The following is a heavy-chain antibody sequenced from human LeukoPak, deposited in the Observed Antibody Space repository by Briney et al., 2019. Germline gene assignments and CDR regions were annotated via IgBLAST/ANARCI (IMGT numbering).Heavy chain of an antibody. CDR2: IFPSGGEI. V-gene: IGHV3-23*01. Sequence: GGSLRLSCEASGFTFSTFAMIWVRQPPGKGLEWVSSIFPSGGEIHYADSVRGRFTISRDNSKSTLSLQMNSLRAEDTAVYYCATIDYGAFDIWGQGTMVTVSS. CDR3: ATIDYGAFDI. CDR1: GFTFSTFA. J-gene: IGHJ3*02. D-gene: IGHD4-17*01.